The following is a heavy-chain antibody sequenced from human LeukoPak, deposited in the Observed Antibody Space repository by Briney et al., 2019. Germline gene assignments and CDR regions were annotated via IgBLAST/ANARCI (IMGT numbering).Heavy chain of an antibody. CDR1: GFTFTSYA. J-gene: IGHJ4*02. CDR3: AKNGGSGSYSALDH. D-gene: IGHD1-26*01. V-gene: IGHV3-23*01. Sequence: GGSLRLSCAASGFTFTSYAMTWVRQAPGKGPEWVSGISGSGGTTYYTDSVKGRFTISRDSSKSTLYLQMNSLRAEDTALYYCAKNGGSGSYSALDHWGQGTQVTVSS. CDR2: ISGSGGTT.